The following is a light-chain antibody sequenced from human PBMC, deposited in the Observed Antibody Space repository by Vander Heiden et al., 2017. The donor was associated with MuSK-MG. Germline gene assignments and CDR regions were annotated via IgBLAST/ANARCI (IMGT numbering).Light chain of an antibody. CDR2: DAS. CDR3: QQRGNGPPIT. J-gene: IGKJ5*01. Sequence: VLTLSPATQSLSQGDGATLSCRASQSIRADLHCYQQKPGQAPRLHIYDASKRATGIPGRFSGSGSGTDFTLTISSLEPDDFAVYYCQQRGNGPPITFGQGTRVDMK. V-gene: IGKV3-11*01. CDR1: QSIRAD.